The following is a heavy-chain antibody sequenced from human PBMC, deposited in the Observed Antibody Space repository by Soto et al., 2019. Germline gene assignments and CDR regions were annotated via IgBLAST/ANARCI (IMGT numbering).Heavy chain of an antibody. Sequence: VGSLRLSCAASGFTFSSYSMNWVLQAPGKGLEWVSYISSSSSTIYYADSVKGRFTISRDNAKNSLYLQMNSLRAEDTAVYYCASEGTTYSGSYTGDAFDIWGQGTMVTVSS. CDR2: ISSSSSTI. J-gene: IGHJ3*02. D-gene: IGHD1-26*01. CDR1: GFTFSSYS. V-gene: IGHV3-48*01. CDR3: ASEGTTYSGSYTGDAFDI.